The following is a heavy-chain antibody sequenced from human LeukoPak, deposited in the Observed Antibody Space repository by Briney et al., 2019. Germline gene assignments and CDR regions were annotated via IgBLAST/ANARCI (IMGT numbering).Heavy chain of an antibody. J-gene: IGHJ4*02. D-gene: IGHD6-25*01. CDR1: GFTFDDYA. CDR2: ISSGGGTI. V-gene: IGHV3-23*01. CDR3: AKATAATTYFDY. Sequence: GGSLRLSCAASGFTFDDYAMHWVRQAPGKGLEWVSAISSGGGTIFYGDSVKGRFATSRANSENTLYLQMNSLRAEDTAVYYCAKATAATTYFDYWGQGTLVAVSS.